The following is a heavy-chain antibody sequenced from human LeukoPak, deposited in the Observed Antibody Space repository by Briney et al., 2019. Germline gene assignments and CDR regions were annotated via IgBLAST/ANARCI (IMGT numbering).Heavy chain of an antibody. CDR1: GFTFDDYA. D-gene: IGHD5-12*01. J-gene: IGHJ4*02. CDR2: ITWNGGST. V-gene: IGHV3-43D*03. Sequence: GGSLRLSCAASGFTFDDYAMHWVRQAPGKGLECVSHITWNGGSTYYADSVKGRFTISRDNSQNSLYLQMNNLIPEDTALYYCAKPHLSVVARPYFDHWGQGTLVTVSS. CDR3: AKPHLSVVARPYFDH.